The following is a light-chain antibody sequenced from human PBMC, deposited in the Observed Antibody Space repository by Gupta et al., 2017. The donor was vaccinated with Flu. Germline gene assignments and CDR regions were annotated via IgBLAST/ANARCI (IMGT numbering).Light chain of an antibody. J-gene: IGKJ1*01. CDR2: GVY. V-gene: IGKV3-15*01. CDR1: QSVSGH. CDR3: QQYNKWPRT. Sequence: EIVMTQSPATLSVSPGARAILSCRASQSVSGHLAWYQHKPGQSPRLLIYGVYSRATGVPARFSGSGSGTXFTLTIXSLQSEDFAVYYCQQYNKWPRTFGXGTKVEIE.